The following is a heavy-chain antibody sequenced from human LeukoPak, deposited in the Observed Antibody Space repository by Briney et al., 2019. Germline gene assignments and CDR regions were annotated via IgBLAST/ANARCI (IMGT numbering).Heavy chain of an antibody. J-gene: IGHJ5*02. Sequence: GGSLRLSCAASGFTFSTYSMNWVRQAPGKGLEWVSHLRYTGETFYADSVKGRFTISRDNVRNSLYLQMNSLRAEDTAMYYCARDAGNSGYGCDLWGQGTLVTVSS. D-gene: IGHD5-12*01. CDR1: GFTFSTYS. CDR2: LRYTGET. V-gene: IGHV3-48*01. CDR3: ARDAGNSGYGCDL.